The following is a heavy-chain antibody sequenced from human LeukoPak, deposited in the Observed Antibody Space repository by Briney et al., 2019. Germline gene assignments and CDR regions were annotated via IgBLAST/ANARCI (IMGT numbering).Heavy chain of an antibody. CDR2: IYPGDSDT. Sequence: GESLKISCKGSGYSFTSYWIGWVRQMPGKGLEWMGIIYPGDSDTRYSPSFQGQVTISADKSISTAYLQWSSLKASDTAMYYCARRLSIRTMARGAGSYYYYYMDVWGKGTTVTVSS. CDR1: GYSFTSYW. V-gene: IGHV5-51*01. D-gene: IGHD3-10*01. J-gene: IGHJ6*03. CDR3: ARRLSIRTMARGAGSYYYYYMDV.